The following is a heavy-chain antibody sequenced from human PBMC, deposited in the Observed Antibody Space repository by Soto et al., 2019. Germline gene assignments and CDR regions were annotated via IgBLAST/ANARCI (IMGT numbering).Heavy chain of an antibody. D-gene: IGHD2-2*01. V-gene: IGHV4-34*01. CDR1: GGSFSGYY. Sequence: PSETLSLTCAVYGGSFSGYYWSWIRQPPGKGLEWIGEINHSGSTNYNPSLKSRVTISVDTSKNQFSLKLSSVTAADTAVYYCARGAGVPAFDYWGQGTLVTVSS. CDR3: ARGAGVPAFDY. J-gene: IGHJ4*02. CDR2: INHSGST.